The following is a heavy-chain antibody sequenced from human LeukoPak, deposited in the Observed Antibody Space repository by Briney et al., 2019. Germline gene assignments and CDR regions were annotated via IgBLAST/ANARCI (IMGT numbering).Heavy chain of an antibody. Sequence: ASVKVSCKASGYTFTVYHMHWVRQAPGQGLEWMGIIKAGRDITLYAQKFQGRVTVTRDTSTSTVYMELSSLRSEDTAVYYCAREGPNMYYFDNGGQGTLVTVSS. J-gene: IGHJ4*02. D-gene: IGHD2-8*01. CDR3: AREGPNMYYFDN. CDR2: IKAGRDIT. CDR1: GYTFTVYH. V-gene: IGHV1-46*01.